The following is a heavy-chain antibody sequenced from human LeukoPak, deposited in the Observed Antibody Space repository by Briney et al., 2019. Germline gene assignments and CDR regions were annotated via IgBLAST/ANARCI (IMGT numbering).Heavy chain of an antibody. Sequence: GGSLRLSCAASGFTFSSYGMHWVRQAPGKGLEWVAFIRCDGSNKYYADSVKGRFTISRDNSKNTLYLQMNSLRAEDTAVYYCASSTTRRYCSSTSCYMDVWGKGTTVTVSS. CDR2: IRCDGSNK. D-gene: IGHD2-2*01. J-gene: IGHJ6*04. CDR1: GFTFSSYG. CDR3: ASSTTRRYCSSTSCYMDV. V-gene: IGHV3-30*02.